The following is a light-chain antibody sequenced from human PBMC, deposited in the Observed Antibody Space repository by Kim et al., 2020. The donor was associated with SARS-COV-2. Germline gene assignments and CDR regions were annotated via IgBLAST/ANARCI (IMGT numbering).Light chain of an antibody. CDR2: GAS. V-gene: IGKV1-27*01. CDR1: QGISNY. CDR3: QRYHSARWT. J-gene: IGKJ1*01. Sequence: ATVGDRVTITCRASQGISNYLAWYQQKPGKVPKLLIYGASTLQSGVPSRFSGSGSATDFTLTISRLQSEDVSTYYCQRYHSARWTFGQGTKVDIK.